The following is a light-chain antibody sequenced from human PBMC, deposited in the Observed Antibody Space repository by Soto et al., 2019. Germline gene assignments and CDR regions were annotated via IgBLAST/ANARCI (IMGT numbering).Light chain of an antibody. CDR3: QQYSNLPRT. CDR1: QSVRSN. Sequence: DIVMTQYPDTLSLSPGEGATLSCRASQSVRSNLGWYQQKPGQAPSLLIYGASTRATGIPDRFSGSGSGTEFTLTISSLQSEDFAVYYCQQYSNLPRTFGQGTKVDIK. CDR2: GAS. V-gene: IGKV3-15*01. J-gene: IGKJ1*01.